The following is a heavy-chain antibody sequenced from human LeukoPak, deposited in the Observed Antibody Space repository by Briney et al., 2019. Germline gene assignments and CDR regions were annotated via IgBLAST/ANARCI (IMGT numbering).Heavy chain of an antibody. CDR1: AFTFSSYE. D-gene: IGHD3-10*02. CDR2: ISSSGSTI. Sequence: GGSLRLSCAASAFTFSSYEMNWVGQATGQGLEWVSYISSSGSTIYYADSVKGRFTISRDNAKNSLYLQMNSLRAEDTAVYYCAELGITMIGGVGGKGTTVTISS. V-gene: IGHV3-48*03. J-gene: IGHJ6*04. CDR3: AELGITMIGGV.